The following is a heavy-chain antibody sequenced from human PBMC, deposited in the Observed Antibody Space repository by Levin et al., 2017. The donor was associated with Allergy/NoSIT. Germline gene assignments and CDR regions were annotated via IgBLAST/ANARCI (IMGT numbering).Heavy chain of an antibody. D-gene: IGHD3-22*01. CDR3: ARQGYYDSSGYSHDAFDI. Sequence: SETLSLTCAVYGGSFSGYYWSWIRQPPGKGLEWIGEINHSGSTNYNPSLKSRVTISVDTSKNQFSLKLSSVTAADTAVYYCARQGYYDSSGYSHDAFDIWGQGTMVTVSS. CDR1: GGSFSGYY. J-gene: IGHJ3*02. CDR2: INHSGST. V-gene: IGHV4-34*01.